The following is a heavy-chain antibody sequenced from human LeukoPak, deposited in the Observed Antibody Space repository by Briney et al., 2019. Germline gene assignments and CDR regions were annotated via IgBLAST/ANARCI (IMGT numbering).Heavy chain of an antibody. D-gene: IGHD6-19*01. CDR1: GFTFSSYA. J-gene: IGHJ6*02. Sequence: PGRSLRLSCAASGFTFSSYAMHWVRQAPGKGLEWVAVISYDGSNKYYADSVKGRFTISRDNSKNTLYLQMNSLKTEDTAVYYCARDPPIGGWYYYASDVWGQGTTVTVSS. V-gene: IGHV3-30*04. CDR2: ISYDGSNK. CDR3: ARDPPIGGWYYYASDV.